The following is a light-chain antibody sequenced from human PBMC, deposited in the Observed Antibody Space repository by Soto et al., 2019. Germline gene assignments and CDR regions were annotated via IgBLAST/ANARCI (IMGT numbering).Light chain of an antibody. J-gene: IGLJ1*01. V-gene: IGLV2-14*03. CDR1: SSDIGAYNY. CDR3: CSYKSSSTLYV. Sequence: QSALTQPASVSGSPGQSITISCTGTSSDIGAYNYVSWYQQHPGKAPKLTIYDVTNRPAGISSRFSASKSGNTASLTISVLQAEDEADYYCCSYKSSSTLYVFGTGTKLTVL. CDR2: DVT.